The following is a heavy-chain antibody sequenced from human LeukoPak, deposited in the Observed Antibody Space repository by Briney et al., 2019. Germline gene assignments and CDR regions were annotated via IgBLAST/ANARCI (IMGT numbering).Heavy chain of an antibody. CDR3: ARATTYAFDY. CDR1: GFTFSSYS. Sequence: GGSLRLSCAASGFTFSSYSMKWVRQAPGKGVEWVSYISSSSSTIYYADSVKGRFTISRDNAKNSLYLQMNSLRAEDTAVYYCARATTYAFDYWGQGTLVTVSP. D-gene: IGHD1-26*01. J-gene: IGHJ4*02. CDR2: ISSSSSTI. V-gene: IGHV3-48*04.